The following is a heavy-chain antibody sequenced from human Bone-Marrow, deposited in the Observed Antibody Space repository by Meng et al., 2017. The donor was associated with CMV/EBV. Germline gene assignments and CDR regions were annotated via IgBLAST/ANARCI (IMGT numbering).Heavy chain of an antibody. D-gene: IGHD6-6*01. CDR3: ARDLTAARPPTYYYGMDV. Sequence: SVKVSCKASGGTFSSYAISWARQAPGQGLEWMGGIIPIFGTANYAQKFQGRVTITTDESTSTAYMELSSLRSEDTAVYYWARDLTAARPPTYYYGMDVWSQGTTVTVSS. CDR1: GGTFSSYA. CDR2: IIPIFGTA. V-gene: IGHV1-69*05. J-gene: IGHJ6*02.